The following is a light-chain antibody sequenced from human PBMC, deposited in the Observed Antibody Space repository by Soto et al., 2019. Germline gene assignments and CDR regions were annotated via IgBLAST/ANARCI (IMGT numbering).Light chain of an antibody. CDR2: DVS. CDR3: SSYTSTSTLYV. Sequence: QSALTQPASVSGSPGQSITSSCTGTSSDIGGYNYVSWYQQLPGKFPKLIIYDVSNRPSGVSDRFSGSKSGNAASLTISGLQAEDEADYYCSSYTSTSTLYVFGTGTKVTVL. V-gene: IGLV2-14*03. J-gene: IGLJ1*01. CDR1: SSDIGGYNY.